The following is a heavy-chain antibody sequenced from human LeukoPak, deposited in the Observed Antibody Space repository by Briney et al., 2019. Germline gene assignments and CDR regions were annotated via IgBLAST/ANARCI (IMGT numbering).Heavy chain of an antibody. J-gene: IGHJ4*02. V-gene: IGHV4-34*01. Sequence: SETLSLTCAVYGGSFSGYYWSWIRQPPGKGLEWIGSIYYSGSTYYNPSLKSRVTISVDTSKNQFSLKLSSVTAADTAVYYCARAGDRIAAAGTFDYWGQGTLVTVSS. CDR3: ARAGDRIAAAGTFDY. CDR2: IYYSGST. D-gene: IGHD6-13*01. CDR1: GGSFSGYY.